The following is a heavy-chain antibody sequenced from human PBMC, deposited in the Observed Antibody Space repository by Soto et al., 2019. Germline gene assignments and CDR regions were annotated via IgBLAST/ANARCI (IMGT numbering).Heavy chain of an antibody. Sequence: EVQLVESGGGLVKPGGALRLSCAASEFTFSSYSMNWVRQAPGKGLEWVSSISSSSSYIYYADSVKGRFTISRVNAKSSLYLQMNSLRAEDTAVYYCARATLGYCSSTSCTPTYYVDYWGQGTLVTVSS. J-gene: IGHJ4*02. CDR2: ISSSSSYI. V-gene: IGHV3-21*01. CDR3: ARATLGYCSSTSCTPTYYVDY. D-gene: IGHD2-2*01. CDR1: EFTFSSYS.